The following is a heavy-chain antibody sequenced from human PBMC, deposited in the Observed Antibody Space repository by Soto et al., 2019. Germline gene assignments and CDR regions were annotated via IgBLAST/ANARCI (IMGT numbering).Heavy chain of an antibody. J-gene: IGHJ4*02. CDR2: IQDTGST. V-gene: IGHV4-59*11. CDR3: ARGRGYGYGIDY. Sequence: SETLSLTCAVSSDSITGHYWSWIRQPPGKGLEFIGYIQDTGSTNCNPFVKSRVTISIDTSKNHFYLHLSSVTAADTAIYYCARGRGYGYGIDYWGQGTLVTV. CDR1: SDSITGHY. D-gene: IGHD5-18*01.